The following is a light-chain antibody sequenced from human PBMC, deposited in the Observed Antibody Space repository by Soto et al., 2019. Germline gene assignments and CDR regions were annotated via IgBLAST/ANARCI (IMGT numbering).Light chain of an antibody. V-gene: IGKV4-1*01. Sequence: DIMMTQSPDSLAVSLGERATINCKSSQNILYSSDNKNYLSWYQQRPGQPPKLLIYWASNRESGVPDRFSGSGSGTDFTLTISSLQAEDVAVYYCQQYYSIPITFGQGTRLEIK. CDR3: QQYYSIPIT. CDR1: QNILYSSDNKNY. CDR2: WAS. J-gene: IGKJ5*01.